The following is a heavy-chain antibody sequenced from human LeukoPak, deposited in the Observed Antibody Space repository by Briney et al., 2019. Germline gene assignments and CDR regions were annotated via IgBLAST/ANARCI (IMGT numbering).Heavy chain of an antibody. Sequence: GGSLRLSCAASGFTFSSHAMSWVRQAPGKGLEWVSAISGSGGSTYYADSVKGRFTISRDNSKNTLYLQMNSLRAEDTAVYYCAKDLNYYGSGSHYNWFDPWGQGTLVTVSS. CDR2: ISGSGGST. CDR3: AKDLNYYGSGSHYNWFDP. CDR1: GFTFSSHA. J-gene: IGHJ5*02. V-gene: IGHV3-23*01. D-gene: IGHD3-10*01.